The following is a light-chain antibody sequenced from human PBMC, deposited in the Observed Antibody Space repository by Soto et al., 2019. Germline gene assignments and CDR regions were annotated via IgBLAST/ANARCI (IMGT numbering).Light chain of an antibody. J-gene: IGLJ1*01. CDR2: DVS. CDR3: SSYTSSSTLSYV. V-gene: IGLV2-14*01. Sequence: QSVLTQPASVSGSPGQSITISCTGTSSDVGGYNYVSWYQQHPGKAPKLMIYDVSNRPSGVSNRFSGSKSGNTASLTISGLQAKDEADYYCSSYTSSSTLSYVFGTGTKLTVL. CDR1: SSDVGGYNY.